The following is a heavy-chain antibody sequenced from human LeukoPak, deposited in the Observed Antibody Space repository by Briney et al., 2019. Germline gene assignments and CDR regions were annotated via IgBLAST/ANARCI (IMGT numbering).Heavy chain of an antibody. CDR3: ARGEVAVESSFDY. CDR1: GFTFSSYS. D-gene: IGHD6-19*01. Sequence: GGSLRLSCAASGFTFSSYSMNWVRQAPGKGLEWVSSISSSSSYIYYADSVKGRFTISRDNAKNSLYLQMNSLRAEDTAVYYCARGEVAVESSFDYWGQGTLVTVSS. V-gene: IGHV3-21*01. J-gene: IGHJ4*02. CDR2: ISSSSSYI.